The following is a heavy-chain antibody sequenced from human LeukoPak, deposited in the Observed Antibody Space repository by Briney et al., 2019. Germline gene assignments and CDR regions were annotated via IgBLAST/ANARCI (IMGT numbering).Heavy chain of an antibody. Sequence: GGSLRLSCAASGFTFSSYGMHWVRQAPGKGLEWVAFIRYDGSNKYYADSVKGRFTISRDNSKNTLYLQMNSLRAEDTAVYYCAKDRYATGYSSGWYFDYWGQGTLVTVSS. V-gene: IGHV3-30*02. J-gene: IGHJ4*02. CDR3: AKDRYATGYSSGWYFDY. D-gene: IGHD6-19*01. CDR2: IRYDGSNK. CDR1: GFTFSSYG.